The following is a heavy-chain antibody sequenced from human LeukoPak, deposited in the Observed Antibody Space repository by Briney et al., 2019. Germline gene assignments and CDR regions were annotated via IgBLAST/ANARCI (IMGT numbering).Heavy chain of an antibody. CDR2: IYYSGST. J-gene: IGHJ4*02. V-gene: IGHV4-39*01. CDR1: GGSISSSSYY. CDR3: ARHVEETRSYYYDYFDY. D-gene: IGHD3-22*01. Sequence: SETLSLTCTVSGGSISSSSYYWGWIRQPPGKGLEWIGSIYYSGSTYYNPSLKSRVTISVDTSKNQFSLKLSSVTAADTAVYYCARHVEETRSYYYDYFDYWGQGTLVTVSS.